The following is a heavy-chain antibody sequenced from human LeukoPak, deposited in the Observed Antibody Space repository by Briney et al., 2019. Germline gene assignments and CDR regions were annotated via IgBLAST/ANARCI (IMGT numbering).Heavy chain of an antibody. V-gene: IGHV3-23*01. J-gene: IGHJ4*02. CDR2: ISGTGGRT. D-gene: IGHD5-18*01. CDR3: AREPQSNGYFDY. CDR1: GFTLRSFA. Sequence: GGSLRLSCAAFGFTLRSFAMSWVRQAPGKGLEWVSAISGTGGRTYYADSVKGRFTLSRDYSKNILYLQMNSLRAEDSAIYSAAREPQSNGYFDYWGQGALVTVSS.